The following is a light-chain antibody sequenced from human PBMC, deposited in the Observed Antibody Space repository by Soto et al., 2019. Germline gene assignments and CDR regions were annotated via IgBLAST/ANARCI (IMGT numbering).Light chain of an antibody. V-gene: IGKV3-20*01. CDR1: QSITDNY. J-gene: IGKJ1*01. Sequence: EIVLTQSPGTLSLSPGERITLSCRASQSITDNYLAWYQHKPGQAPRLLIYDTFIRAAGVPNRFSGSGSVTDYTLTIIRLEPEDFGVYYCQQYGSPPPWTFGQGTKVDI. CDR3: QQYGSPPPWT. CDR2: DTF.